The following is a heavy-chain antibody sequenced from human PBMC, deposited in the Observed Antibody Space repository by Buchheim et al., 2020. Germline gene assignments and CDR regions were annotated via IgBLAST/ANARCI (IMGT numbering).Heavy chain of an antibody. V-gene: IGHV3-23*01. D-gene: IGHD3-3*02. CDR1: GFTFSSYA. J-gene: IGHJ5*02. CDR3: AKDHFWSGYSRFERFDP. Sequence: EVQLLESGGGLVQPGGSLRLSCAASGFTFSSYAMSWVRQAPGKGLEWVSAISGSVGRTNYEASEMGRFTIPRDNSKNTLYLQMNSLRAEDTAVYYCAKDHFWSGYSRFERFDPWGQGTL. CDR2: ISGSVGRT.